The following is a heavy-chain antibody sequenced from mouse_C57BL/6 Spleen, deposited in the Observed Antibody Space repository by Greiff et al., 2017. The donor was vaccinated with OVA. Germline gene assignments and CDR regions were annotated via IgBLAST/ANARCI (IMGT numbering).Heavy chain of an antibody. CDR3: ARTLRD. J-gene: IGHJ3*01. V-gene: IGHV1-69*01. CDR1: GYTFTSYW. CDR2: IDPSDSYT. Sequence: QVQLQQPGAELVMPGASVKLSCKASGYTFTSYWMHWVKQRPGQGLEWIGEIDPSDSYTNYNQKFKGKSTLTVDKSSSTAYMQLSSLTSEDSAVYYCARTLRDWGQGTLVTVSA. D-gene: IGHD1-1*01.